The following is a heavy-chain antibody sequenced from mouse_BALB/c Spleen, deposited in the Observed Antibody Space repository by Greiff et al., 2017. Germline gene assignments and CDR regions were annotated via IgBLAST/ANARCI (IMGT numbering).Heavy chain of an antibody. Sequence: VQLKQPGAELVRPGASVKISCKASGYSFTGYFMNWVKQSHGKSLEWIGRINPYNGDTFYNQKFKGKATLTVDKSSSTAHMELLSLTSEDSAVYYCGRGNYWYFDVWGAGTTVTVSS. CDR2: INPYNGDT. CDR3: GRGNYWYFDV. V-gene: IGHV1-37*01. CDR1: GYSFTGYF. J-gene: IGHJ1*01. D-gene: IGHD2-1*01.